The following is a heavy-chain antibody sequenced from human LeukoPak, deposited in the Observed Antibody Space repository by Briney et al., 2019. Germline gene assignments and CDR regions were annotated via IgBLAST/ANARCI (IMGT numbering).Heavy chain of an antibody. D-gene: IGHD6-6*01. J-gene: IGHJ4*02. CDR1: GGSISSYY. V-gene: IGHV4-59*01. CDR2: IYYSGST. CDR3: ARTAARRGLS. Sequence: SETLSLTCTVSGGSISSYYWSWIRQPPGKGLEWIGYIYYSGSTNYNPSLKSRVTISVDTSKNQFSLKLSSVTAADTAVYYCARTAARRGLSWGQGTLVTVSS.